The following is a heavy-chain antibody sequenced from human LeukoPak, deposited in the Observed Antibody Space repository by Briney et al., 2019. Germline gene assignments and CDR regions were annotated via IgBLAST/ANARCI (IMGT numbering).Heavy chain of an antibody. CDR3: ARGISGSSRGLFDY. D-gene: IGHD3-10*01. Sequence: GGSLRLSCAASGFTLSDYYMSWIRRAPGKGLEWVSYISSSGSSIYYADSVKGRFTISRDNTKNSLFLQMNSLRAEDAAVYYCARGISGSSRGLFDYWGQGTLVTVSS. CDR2: ISSSGSSI. CDR1: GFTLSDYY. V-gene: IGHV3-11*01. J-gene: IGHJ4*02.